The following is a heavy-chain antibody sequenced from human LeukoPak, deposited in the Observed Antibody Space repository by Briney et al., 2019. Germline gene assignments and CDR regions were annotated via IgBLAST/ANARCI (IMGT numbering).Heavy chain of an antibody. CDR2: MNPNSGNT. Sequence: ASVKVSCKASGYTFTSYDINWVRQATGQGLEWMGWMNPNSGNTGYAQKFQGRVTITADESTSTAYMELSSLRSEDTAVYYCARDHRGTGTIVAHFDYWGQGTLVTVSS. CDR1: GYTFTSYD. J-gene: IGHJ4*02. V-gene: IGHV1-8*01. CDR3: ARDHRGTGTIVAHFDY. D-gene: IGHD1-7*01.